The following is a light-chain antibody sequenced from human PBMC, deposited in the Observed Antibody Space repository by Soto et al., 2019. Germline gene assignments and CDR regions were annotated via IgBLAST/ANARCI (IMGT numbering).Light chain of an antibody. Sequence: TLALRRGGRATRYCRPSQSVSSSYLAWYQQKPGQAPRIIIYGASSRATGIPDRFSGSGSGTDCTLTISRLEPEDVAVYYCQQYGSSSWTLGQGTKVDIK. CDR3: QQYGSSSWT. CDR2: GAS. V-gene: IGKV3-20*01. CDR1: QSVSSSY. J-gene: IGKJ1*01.